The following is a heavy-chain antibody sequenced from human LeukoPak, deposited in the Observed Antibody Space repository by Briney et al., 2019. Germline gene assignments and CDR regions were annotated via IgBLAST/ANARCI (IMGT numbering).Heavy chain of an antibody. CDR3: ARAPSEIGGYYPEYFRH. Sequence: PGGSQRLSCAASGFTFSGYSMNWVRQAPGKGLEWVSYISSGSTAIYYADSVKGRFTISRDNAKNTVSLQMNSLRAEDTGVYYCARAPSEIGGYYPEYFRHWGHGTLGTVSS. CDR1: GFTFSGYS. J-gene: IGHJ1*01. CDR2: ISSGSTAI. D-gene: IGHD3-22*01. V-gene: IGHV3-48*04.